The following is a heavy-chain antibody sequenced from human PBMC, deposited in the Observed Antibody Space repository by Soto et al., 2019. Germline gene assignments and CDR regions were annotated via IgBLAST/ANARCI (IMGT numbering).Heavy chain of an antibody. Sequence: SETLSLTCTVSGGSISSSTYYWGWIRQPPGKGLEWIGYIYYSGSTNYNPSLKSRVTISVDTSKNQFSLKLSSVTAADTAVYYCARVRWTVAGPGHFDYWGQGTLVTVSS. D-gene: IGHD6-19*01. CDR1: GGSISSSTYY. J-gene: IGHJ4*02. CDR2: IYYSGST. V-gene: IGHV4-61*05. CDR3: ARVRWTVAGPGHFDY.